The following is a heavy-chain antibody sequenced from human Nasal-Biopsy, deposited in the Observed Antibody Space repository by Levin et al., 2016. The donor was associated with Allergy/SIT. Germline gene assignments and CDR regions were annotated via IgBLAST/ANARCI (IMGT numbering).Heavy chain of an antibody. CDR1: ASTFSSHS. D-gene: IGHD5-24*01. V-gene: IGHV3-23*01. J-gene: IGHJ3*02. Sequence: GGSLRLSCAASASTFSSHSANWVRQAPGKGLEWVASINSRDGKTYYSDSVRGRFTISRDNSKNRLYLQMNSLTAEDTATYFCAKESSTWLQLMNAFDMWGHGTMVTVSS. CDR3: AKESSTWLQLMNAFDM. CDR2: INSRDGKT.